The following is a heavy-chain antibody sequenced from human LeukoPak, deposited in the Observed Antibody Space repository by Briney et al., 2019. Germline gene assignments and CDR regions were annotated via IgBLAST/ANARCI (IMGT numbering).Heavy chain of an antibody. D-gene: IGHD5-24*01. CDR1: GFTFSSYA. CDR3: AKGDSPTYYYMDV. Sequence: PGGSLRLSCAASGFTFSSYAMSWVRQAPGKGLEWVSAISGSGGSTYYADSVKGRFTITRDNSKNTLYLQMNSLRAEDTAVYYCAKGDSPTYYYMDVWGKGTTVTVSS. CDR2: ISGSGGST. V-gene: IGHV3-23*01. J-gene: IGHJ6*03.